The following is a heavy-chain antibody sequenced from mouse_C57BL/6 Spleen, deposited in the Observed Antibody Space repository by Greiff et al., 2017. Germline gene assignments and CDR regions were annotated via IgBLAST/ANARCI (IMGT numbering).Heavy chain of an antibody. J-gene: IGHJ2*01. V-gene: IGHV1-69*01. CDR2: IDPSDSYT. CDR1: GYTFTSYW. CDR3: ARSVPNWDGGY. D-gene: IGHD4-1*02. Sequence: QVHVKQPGAELVMPGASVKLSCKASGYTFTSYWMHWVKPRPGQGLEWIGEIDPSDSYTNYNQKFKGKSTLTVDKSSSTAYMQLSSLTSEDSAVYFFARSVPNWDGGYWGHGTTLTVSS.